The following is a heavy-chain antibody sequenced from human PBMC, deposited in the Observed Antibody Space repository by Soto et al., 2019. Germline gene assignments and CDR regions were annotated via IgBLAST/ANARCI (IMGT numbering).Heavy chain of an antibody. CDR1: GYTFTSYA. CDR2: INTNTGNP. J-gene: IGHJ6*02. V-gene: IGHV7-4-1*01. Sequence: ASVKVSCKASGYTFTSYAMNWVRQAPGQGLEWMGWINTNTGNPTYAQGFTGRFVFSLDTSVSTAYLQICSLKAEDTAVYYCARASPSGWYGHNGMDVWGQGTTVTVSS. D-gene: IGHD6-19*01. CDR3: ARASPSGWYGHNGMDV.